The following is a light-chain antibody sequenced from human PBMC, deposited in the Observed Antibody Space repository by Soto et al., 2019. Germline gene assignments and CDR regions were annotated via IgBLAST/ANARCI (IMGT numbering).Light chain of an antibody. Sequence: EDVLTQSPGTMSLSPGERATLSCRASQTVSSTYVAWYPPQPGQAPRLRIYGASSRATGIPDMFSGTVSGTDFTLTISRLEPEDFAVYSCQQYGSSPITFGQGTRLEI. CDR3: QQYGSSPIT. V-gene: IGKV3-20*01. CDR2: GAS. J-gene: IGKJ5*01. CDR1: QTVSSTY.